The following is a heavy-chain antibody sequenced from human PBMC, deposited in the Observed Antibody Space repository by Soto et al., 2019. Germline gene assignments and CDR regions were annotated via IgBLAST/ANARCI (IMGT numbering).Heavy chain of an antibody. CDR3: ARGEVVRGSYVTLDY. V-gene: IGHV4-34*01. CDR1: GGSFSGYY. D-gene: IGHD3-10*01. CDR2: ISHSGST. J-gene: IGHJ4*02. Sequence: QVQLQQWGAGLLKPSETLSLTSAVYGGSFSGYYWSWIRQPPGKGLEWIGEISHSGSTNYNPSPKSRGTLSIDTAKTQFPLKLSSVTAADTAVYYCARGEVVRGSYVTLDYWGQGTLVTVSS.